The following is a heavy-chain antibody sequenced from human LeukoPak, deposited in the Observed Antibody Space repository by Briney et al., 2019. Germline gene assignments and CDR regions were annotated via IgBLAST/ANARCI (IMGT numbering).Heavy chain of an antibody. Sequence: PGGSLRLSCAASGLTSSVYTMNCVRQAPGEGRGWVSSFIGRGGYIVYADSVKGRFTISRDNANNSLYLQINSMGVEQTAVYYCGRDKGDGSYYGMDVWGQGTTVIVSS. CDR3: GRDKGDGSYYGMDV. CDR2: FIGRGGYI. J-gene: IGHJ6*02. V-gene: IGHV3-21*01. CDR1: GLTSSVYT. D-gene: IGHD5-24*01.